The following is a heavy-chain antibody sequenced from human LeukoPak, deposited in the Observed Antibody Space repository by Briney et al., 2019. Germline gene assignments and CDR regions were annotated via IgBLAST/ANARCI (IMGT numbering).Heavy chain of an antibody. CDR3: ARGQNAVIVFDY. CDR2: ISSSSSTI. CDR1: GFTFSGYI. V-gene: IGHV3-48*02. D-gene: IGHD1-26*01. Sequence: GGSLRLSCAASGFTFSGYIMNWVRQAPGKGLEWVSYISSSSSTIYYPDSVKGRFTISRDNAKNSLYLQMNSLRDEDTAVYCCARGQNAVIVFDYWGQGTLVTVSS. J-gene: IGHJ4*02.